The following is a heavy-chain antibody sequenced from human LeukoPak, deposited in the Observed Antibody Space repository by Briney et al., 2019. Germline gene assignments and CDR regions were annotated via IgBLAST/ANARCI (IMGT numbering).Heavy chain of an antibody. CDR1: GFNFSGYA. V-gene: IGHV3-53*01. D-gene: IGHD4-17*01. J-gene: IGHJ3*02. CDR3: ARDFDYGDYGAFDI. Sequence: PGGSLRLSCIASGFNFSGYAMSWVRQAPGKGLEWVSVIYSGGSTYYADSVKGRFTISRDNSKNTLYLQMNSLRAEDTAVYYCARDFDYGDYGAFDIWGQGTMVTVSS. CDR2: IYSGGST.